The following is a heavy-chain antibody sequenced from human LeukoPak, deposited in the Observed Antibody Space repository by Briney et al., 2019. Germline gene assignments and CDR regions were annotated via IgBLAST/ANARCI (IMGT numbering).Heavy chain of an antibody. V-gene: IGHV1-18*01. CDR2: ISTYNGNT. D-gene: IGHD2-21*02. CDR1: GYTFSNND. Sequence: EASVTVSCKASGYTFSNNDINWVRQAPGQGLEWMGWISTYNGNTNYAQKLQGRVTMTTDTSTSTAYMELRSLRSDDTAVYYCARASYCGGDCYYYYYYYYMDVWGKGTTVTVSS. CDR3: ARASYCGGDCYYYYYYYYMDV. J-gene: IGHJ6*03.